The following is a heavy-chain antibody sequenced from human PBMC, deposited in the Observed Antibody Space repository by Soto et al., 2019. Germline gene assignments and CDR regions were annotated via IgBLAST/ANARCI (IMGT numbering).Heavy chain of an antibody. D-gene: IGHD3-10*01. CDR2: ITHSGVV. CDR1: GGSFSAYY. J-gene: IGHJ6*03. V-gene: IGHV4-34*02. CDR3: ARVLMLRGTIIPEGYSYHMDL. Sequence: QVQLQQWGAGLLKPSETLSLTCAIYGGSFSAYYWSWVRQPPGKGLVWIGEITHSGVVKYNPSLKSRVTISADTSKNWFSLRLTSLTAADTAVYYCARVLMLRGTIIPEGYSYHMDLWGKGTTVTVSS.